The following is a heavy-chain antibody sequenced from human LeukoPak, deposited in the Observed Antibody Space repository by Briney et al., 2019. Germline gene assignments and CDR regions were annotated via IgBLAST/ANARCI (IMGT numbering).Heavy chain of an antibody. CDR3: ARKFGSSWYPAPNCYYCYGMDV. CDR2: IYYSGST. Sequence: PSETLSLTCAVSGGSISSYYWSWIRQPPGKGLEWIGYIYYSGSTNYNPSLKSRVTISVDKSKNQFSLKLTSVTAADTAVYSCARKFGSSWYPAPNCYYCYGMDVWGQGTTVTVSS. V-gene: IGHV4-59*12. J-gene: IGHJ6*02. D-gene: IGHD6-13*01. CDR1: GGSISSYY.